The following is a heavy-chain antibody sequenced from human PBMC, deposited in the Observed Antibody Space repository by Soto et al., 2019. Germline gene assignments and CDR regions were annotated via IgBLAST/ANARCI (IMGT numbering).Heavy chain of an antibody. V-gene: IGHV3-23*01. CDR3: ARAGDWNYVQDF. J-gene: IGHJ4*02. D-gene: IGHD1-7*01. CDR1: GFTFSSYA. CDR2: ISGSGGST. Sequence: PGGSLRLSCAASGFTFSSYAMSWVRQAPGKGLEWVSAISGSGGSTYYADSVKGRFTISRDNAKRTVCLQMNSLRDDDSAIYSCARAGDWNYVQDFWRQGT.